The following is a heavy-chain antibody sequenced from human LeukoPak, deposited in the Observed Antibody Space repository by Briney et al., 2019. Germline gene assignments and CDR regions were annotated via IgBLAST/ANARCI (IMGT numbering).Heavy chain of an antibody. CDR3: ARRHHFGFLDS. Sequence: PGGSLRLSCAASGVMFPSYWMTWVRQAPGKGLEWVANIKQDGSEKYLVDSVKGRFTISRDNAKKPVYLQMNSLRAEDTAVYYCARRHHFGFLDSWGRGTLVTVSS. CDR1: GVMFPSYW. D-gene: IGHD3-10*01. V-gene: IGHV3-7*04. J-gene: IGHJ4*02. CDR2: IKQDGSEK.